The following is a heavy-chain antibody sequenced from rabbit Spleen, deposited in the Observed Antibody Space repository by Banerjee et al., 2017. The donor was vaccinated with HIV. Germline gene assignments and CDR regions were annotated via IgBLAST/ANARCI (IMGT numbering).Heavy chain of an antibody. CDR2: IEGGSSSFT. J-gene: IGHJ6*01. CDR3: ARDTSSSFSSYGMDL. Sequence: QSLEESGGDLVKHGASLTLTCTASGVSFCGSSYMCWVRQAPGKGLEWIACIEGGSSSFTYFASWAKGRFTISKSSSTTVTLQMTSLTAADTATYFCARDTSSSFSSYGMDLWGPGTLVTVS. D-gene: IGHD1-1*01. V-gene: IGHV1S40*01. CDR1: GVSFCGSSY.